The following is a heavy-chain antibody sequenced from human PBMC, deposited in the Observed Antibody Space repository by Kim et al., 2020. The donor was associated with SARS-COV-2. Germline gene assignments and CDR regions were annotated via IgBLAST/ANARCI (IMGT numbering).Heavy chain of an antibody. CDR3: ARDDEIGSIAVAVLEL. J-gene: IGHJ5*02. CDR2: INPNSGGT. CDR1: GYTFTGYY. D-gene: IGHD6-19*01. V-gene: IGHV1-2*06. Sequence: ASVKVSCKASGYTFTGYYMHWVRQAPGQGLEWMGRINPNSGGTNYAQKFQGRVTMTRDTSISTAYMELSRLRSDDTAVYYCARDDEIGSIAVAVLELWGQGTLVTVSS.